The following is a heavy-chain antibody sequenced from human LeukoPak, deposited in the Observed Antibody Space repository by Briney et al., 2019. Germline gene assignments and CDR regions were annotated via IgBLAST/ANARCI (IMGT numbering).Heavy chain of an antibody. D-gene: IGHD2-2*02. CDR3: ARDFPGYCSSTSCYS. CDR2: IYHSGST. Sequence: KPSETLSLTCTVSGYSISSGYYWGWIRQPPGKGLEWIGSIYHSGSTYYNPSLKSRVTISVDTSKNQFSLKLSSVTAADTAVYYCARDFPGYCSSTSCYSWGQGTPVTVSS. V-gene: IGHV4-38-2*02. CDR1: GYSISSGYY. J-gene: IGHJ4*02.